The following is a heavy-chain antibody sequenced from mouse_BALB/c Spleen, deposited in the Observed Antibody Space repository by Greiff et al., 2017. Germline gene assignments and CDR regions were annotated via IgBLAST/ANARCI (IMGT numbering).Heavy chain of an antibody. Sequence: EVMLVESGGDLVKPGGSLKLSCAASGFTFSSYGMSWVRQTPDKRLEWVATISSGGSYTYYPDSVKGRFTISRDNAKNTLYLQMSSLKSEDTAMYYCARRDTTADWYFDVWGAGTTVTVAS. CDR3: ARRDTTADWYFDV. V-gene: IGHV5-6*02. J-gene: IGHJ1*01. CDR2: ISSGGSYT. CDR1: GFTFSSYG. D-gene: IGHD1-2*01.